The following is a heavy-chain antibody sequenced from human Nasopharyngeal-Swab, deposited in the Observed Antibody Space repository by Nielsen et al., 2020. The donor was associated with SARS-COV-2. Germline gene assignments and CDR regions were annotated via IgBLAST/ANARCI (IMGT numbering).Heavy chain of an antibody. D-gene: IGHD3-3*01. V-gene: IGHV3-21*01. Sequence: GESLKISCAASGFAFSNYAMSWVRQAPGKGLEWVSSISSSSSCIYYADSVKGRFTISRDNAKNSLYLQMNSLRAEDTAVYYCARDGLDYDFWSAYFMDVWGQGTTVTVSS. CDR1: GFAFSNYA. CDR3: ARDGLDYDFWSAYFMDV. J-gene: IGHJ6*02. CDR2: ISSSSSCI.